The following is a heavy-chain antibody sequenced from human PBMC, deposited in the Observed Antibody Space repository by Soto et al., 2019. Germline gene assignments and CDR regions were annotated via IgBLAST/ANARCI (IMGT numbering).Heavy chain of an antibody. V-gene: IGHV3-74*01. D-gene: IGHD3-10*01. CDR3: ARGDRGGFDL. Sequence: EVQLVESGGGLVQPGESLRLSCAASGFTFDYYWMHWVRQAPGKGLVWVSRVHSDGTTTTYADSVKGRFTISRDNDRNTVSLQMGSLRAEDTAIYYCARGDRGGFDLWGHGTVVTVSS. CDR2: VHSDGTTT. J-gene: IGHJ3*01. CDR1: GFTFDYYW.